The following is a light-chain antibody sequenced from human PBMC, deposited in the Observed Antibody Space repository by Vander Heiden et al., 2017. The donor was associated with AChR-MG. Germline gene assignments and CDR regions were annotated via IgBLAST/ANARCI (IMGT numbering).Light chain of an antibody. V-gene: IGKV3-11*01. J-gene: IGKJ4*01. CDR1: QSVSDN. CDR3: QQRSNWPLT. Sequence: DIVLTQSPATLSLSPGERATLSCSASQSVSDNLAWYQQRPGQAPRLIIYAASQRATGIPARFSGSGSGTDFTLTISSLKPEDFATYYCQQRSNWPLTFGGGTKVEIK. CDR2: AAS.